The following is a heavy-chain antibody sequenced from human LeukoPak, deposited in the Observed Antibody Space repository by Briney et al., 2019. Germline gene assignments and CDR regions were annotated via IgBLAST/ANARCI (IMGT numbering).Heavy chain of an antibody. CDR3: ANENYYASGSYPDY. CDR2: ISYDGSNK. D-gene: IGHD3-10*01. J-gene: IGHJ4*02. Sequence: GGSLRLSCAASGFTFSSYGMHWVRQAPGKGLGWVALISYDGSNKYYADSVKGRFTISRDNSKNTMYLQMNNLRAEDTAVYYCANENYYASGSYPDYWGQGTLVTVSS. V-gene: IGHV3-30*18. CDR1: GFTFSSYG.